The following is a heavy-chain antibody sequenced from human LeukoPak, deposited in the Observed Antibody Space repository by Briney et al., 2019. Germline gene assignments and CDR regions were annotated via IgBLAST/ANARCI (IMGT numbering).Heavy chain of an antibody. V-gene: IGHV3-23*01. Sequence: GGSLRLSCAASGFTFSSYAVSWVRQAPGKGPEWVSAISGSGGSTYYADSVKGRFTISRDNAKNSLYLQMNSLRAEDTALYYCAKVKGYSYGPFDYWGQGTLVTVSS. J-gene: IGHJ4*02. CDR2: ISGSGGST. D-gene: IGHD5-18*01. CDR1: GFTFSSYA. CDR3: AKVKGYSYGPFDY.